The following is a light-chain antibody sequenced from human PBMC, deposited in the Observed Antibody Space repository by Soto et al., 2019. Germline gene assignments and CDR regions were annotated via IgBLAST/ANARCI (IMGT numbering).Light chain of an antibody. J-gene: IGLJ1*01. CDR3: KSYAGSNPYV. CDR1: KSDIGVYDF. Sequence: QSVLTQPPSASGSPGRSVTISCTGTKSDIGVYDFVSWYQHHPGKAPRLIIYEVVQRPSGVPDRFSGSKSGNTASLTVSGLQAADEADYFCKSYAGSNPYVFGSGTKVTVL. V-gene: IGLV2-8*01. CDR2: EVV.